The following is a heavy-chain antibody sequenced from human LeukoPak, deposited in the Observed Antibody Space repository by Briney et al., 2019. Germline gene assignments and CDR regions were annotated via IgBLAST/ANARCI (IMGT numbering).Heavy chain of an antibody. CDR2: IKKDGSDK. J-gene: IGHJ4*02. CDR3: AKDIRRGSNFGYDQFAY. CDR1: GFTFSSYA. V-gene: IGHV3-7*01. Sequence: GGSLRLSCAASGFTFSSYAMHWVRQAPGKGLEWVANIKKDGSDKYYVDSVKGRFTISRDNSKNTVSLQMNSLRAEDTALYYCAKDIRRGSNFGYDQFAYWGQGILVTVSS. D-gene: IGHD5-18*01.